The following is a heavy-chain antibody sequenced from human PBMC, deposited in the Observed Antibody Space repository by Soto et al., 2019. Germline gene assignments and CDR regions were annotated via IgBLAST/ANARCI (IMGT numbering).Heavy chain of an antibody. CDR3: ARGRKSFYFDS. V-gene: IGHV1-8*01. CDR1: GYTFINYD. Sequence: QVQLVQSGAEVKKPGASVRVSCKTSGYTFINYDINWVRQAPGQGLEWMGWMNPNSGDAVYAQNFQGRVTMTGNTSISTAYMDLGSLRSVDTAVYYCARGRKSFYFDSRGQGTLVTVSS. J-gene: IGHJ4*02. CDR2: MNPNSGDA.